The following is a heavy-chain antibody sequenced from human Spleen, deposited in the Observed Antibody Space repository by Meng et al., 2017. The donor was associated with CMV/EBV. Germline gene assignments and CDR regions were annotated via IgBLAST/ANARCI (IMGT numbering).Heavy chain of an antibody. CDR3: ARALSVVVAATPRYYYYGMDV. D-gene: IGHD2-15*01. CDR1: GGTFSSYA. V-gene: IGHV1-69*05. J-gene: IGHJ6*02. Sequence: SVKVSCKASGGTFSSYAISWVRQAPGQGLEWMGGISPIFGTANYAQKFQGRVTITTDESTSTAYMELSSLRSEDTAVYYCARALSVVVAATPRYYYYGMDVWGQGTTVTVSS. CDR2: ISPIFGTA.